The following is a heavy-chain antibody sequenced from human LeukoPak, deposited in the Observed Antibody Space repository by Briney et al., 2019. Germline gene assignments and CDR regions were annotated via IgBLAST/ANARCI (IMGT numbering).Heavy chain of an antibody. D-gene: IGHD6-13*01. Sequence: GASVKVSCKASGYTFTSYTINWVRQAPGQGLEWMGWINTNTGDPTYAQGFTGRFVFSLDTSVSTAYLQISSLKAEDTAVYYCARAEYSSSWYKYFDYWGQGTLVTVSS. V-gene: IGHV7-4-1*02. CDR2: INTNTGDP. CDR1: GYTFTSYT. CDR3: ARAEYSSSWYKYFDY. J-gene: IGHJ4*02.